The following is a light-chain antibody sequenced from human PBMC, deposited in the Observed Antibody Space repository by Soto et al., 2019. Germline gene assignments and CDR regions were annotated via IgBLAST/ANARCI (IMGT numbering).Light chain of an antibody. CDR1: SSDVGGYSH. V-gene: IGLV2-11*01. Sequence: QSVLTQPRSVSGSPGQSVTISCTGSSSDVGGYSHVSWFQQHPGKAPKLMIYDVTKRPSGVPDRFSGSKSGNTASLTISGLQAEDESDYYCFSFAGTYTIFGGGTQLTVL. J-gene: IGLJ2*01. CDR2: DVT. CDR3: FSFAGTYTI.